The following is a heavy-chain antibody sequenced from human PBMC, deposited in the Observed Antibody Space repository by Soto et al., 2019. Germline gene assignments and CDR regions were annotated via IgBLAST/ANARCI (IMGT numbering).Heavy chain of an antibody. D-gene: IGHD2-2*01. CDR3: ARDPSIVLVPAATSYYYYYGMDV. Sequence: GGFMRLSCAASGFTFSSYWMSWILQATGKGLEWVANIKQDGSEKYYLDSVKGRFTISRDNAKNSLYLQMNSLRAEDTAVYYCARDPSIVLVPAATSYYYYYGMDVWGQGTTVTVSS. CDR1: GFTFSSYW. J-gene: IGHJ6*02. V-gene: IGHV3-7*01. CDR2: IKQDGSEK.